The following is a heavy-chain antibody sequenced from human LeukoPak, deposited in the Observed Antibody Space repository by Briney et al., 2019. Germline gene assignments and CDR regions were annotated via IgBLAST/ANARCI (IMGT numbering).Heavy chain of an antibody. V-gene: IGHV3-21*04. CDR2: ISSSSSYI. D-gene: IGHD2-2*01. CDR3: AKDDSCSSTSCYGSYYYYGMDV. J-gene: IGHJ6*02. Sequence: PGGSLRLSCAASGFTFSSYSMNWVRQAPGKGLEWVSSISSSSSYIYYADSVKGRFTISRDNAKNSLYLQMNSLRAEDTAVYYCAKDDSCSSTSCYGSYYYYGMDVWGQGTTVTVSS. CDR1: GFTFSSYS.